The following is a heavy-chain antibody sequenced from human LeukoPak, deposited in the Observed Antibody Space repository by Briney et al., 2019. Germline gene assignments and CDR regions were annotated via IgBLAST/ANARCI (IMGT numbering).Heavy chain of an antibody. Sequence: GGSLRLSCAASGFTFSSYDMHWVRQATGKGLEWVSAIGTAGDTYYPGSVKGRFTISRENAKNSSYLQMNSLRAGDTAVYYCARGSDSSGYPEDYYGMDVWGQGTTVTVSS. CDR3: ARGSDSSGYPEDYYGMDV. V-gene: IGHV3-13*01. D-gene: IGHD3-22*01. J-gene: IGHJ6*02. CDR1: GFTFSSYD. CDR2: IGTAGDT.